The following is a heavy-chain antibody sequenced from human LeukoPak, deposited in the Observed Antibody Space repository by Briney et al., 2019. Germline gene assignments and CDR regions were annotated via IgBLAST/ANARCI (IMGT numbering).Heavy chain of an antibody. CDR1: GDSLTSSAHS. Sequence: SETLSLTCAVSGDSLTSSAHSWGWIRQSPGEGLQWIVTINNWGTKYYNPSLKSRVTMPVGTSKNQFYLNLISVTAADTAVYYCARLRGGVQLWGNGGQGTLVTVSS. CDR3: ARLRGGVQLWGN. CDR2: INNWGTK. J-gene: IGHJ4*02. V-gene: IGHV4-39*01. D-gene: IGHD7-27*01.